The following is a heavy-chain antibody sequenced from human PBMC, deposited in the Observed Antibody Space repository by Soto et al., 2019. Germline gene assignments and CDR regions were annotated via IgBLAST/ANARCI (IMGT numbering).Heavy chain of an antibody. CDR1: GFTFSSYS. CDR3: ARVKLWFGELEEYYDYYGMDV. D-gene: IGHD3-10*01. V-gene: IGHV3-21*01. J-gene: IGHJ6*02. Sequence: EVQLVASGGGLVKPGGSLRLSCAASGFTFSSYSMNWLHQAPRKGLEWVSSISNSSSYIYYDDSVQGRFNISRDNVKNSLYLQMNSLRAEYASVYYCARVKLWFGELEEYYDYYGMDVWSQGTTFTVSS. CDR2: ISNSSSYI.